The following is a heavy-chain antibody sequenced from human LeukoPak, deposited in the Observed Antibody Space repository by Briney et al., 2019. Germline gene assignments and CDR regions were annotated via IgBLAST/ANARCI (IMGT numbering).Heavy chain of an antibody. Sequence: SETLSLTCTVSGGSISSYYWSWIRQPPGKGLEWIGYIYYSGSTNYNPSLKSRVTISVDTSKNQFSLKLSSVTAADTAVYYCAREVHYYDFWSGYYRSYWYFDLWGRGTLVTVSS. V-gene: IGHV4-59*01. CDR1: GGSISSYY. D-gene: IGHD3-3*01. CDR2: IYYSGST. J-gene: IGHJ2*01. CDR3: AREVHYYDFWSGYYRSYWYFDL.